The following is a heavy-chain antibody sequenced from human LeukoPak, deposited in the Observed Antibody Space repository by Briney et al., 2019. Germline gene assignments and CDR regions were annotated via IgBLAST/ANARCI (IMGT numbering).Heavy chain of an antibody. D-gene: IGHD3-3*01. CDR3: ARADVVGFLPRN. CDR1: GGTFSSYA. CDR2: IIPIFGTA. J-gene: IGHJ4*02. V-gene: IGHV1-69*05. Sequence: GSSVKVSCKASGGTFSSYAISWVRQAPGQGLEWMGGIIPIFGTANYAQKFQGRVTITTDESRSTAYMELSSLRSEDTAVYYCARADVVGFLPRNWGQGTLVTVSS.